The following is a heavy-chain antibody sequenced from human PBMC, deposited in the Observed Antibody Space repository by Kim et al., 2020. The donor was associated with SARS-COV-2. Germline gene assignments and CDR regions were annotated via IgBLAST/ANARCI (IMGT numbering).Heavy chain of an antibody. CDR2: ISSSSSYI. D-gene: IGHD6-13*01. CDR3: ARETNHPGGSWYVPSDY. Sequence: GGSLRLSCAASGFTFSSYSMNWVRQAPGKGLEWVSSISSSSSYIYYADSVKGRFTISRDNAKNSLYLQMNSLRAEDTAVYSGARETNHPGGSWYVPSDYWGQGTLVTVSS. CDR1: GFTFSSYS. J-gene: IGHJ4*02. V-gene: IGHV3-21*01.